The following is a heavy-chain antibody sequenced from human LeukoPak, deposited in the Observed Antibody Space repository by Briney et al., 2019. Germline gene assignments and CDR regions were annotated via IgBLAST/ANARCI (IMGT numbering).Heavy chain of an antibody. V-gene: IGHV3-48*03. J-gene: IGHJ4*02. Sequence: GGSLRLSCAASGFTLSSYEMNWVRQAPGKGLEWVSYMSSSGRTIYYADSVKGRFTISRDNAKNSLYLQMNSLRAEDTAVYYCARAAYDSSGSRSDYWGQGTLVTVSS. CDR2: MSSSGRTI. CDR3: ARAAYDSSGSRSDY. CDR1: GFTLSSYE. D-gene: IGHD3-22*01.